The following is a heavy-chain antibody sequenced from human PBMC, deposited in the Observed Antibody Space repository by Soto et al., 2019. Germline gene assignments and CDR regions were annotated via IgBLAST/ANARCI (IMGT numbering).Heavy chain of an antibody. J-gene: IGHJ4*02. V-gene: IGHV4-31*03. CDR2: IYYSGST. CDR1: GGSISSGGYY. Sequence: QVQLQESGPGLVKPSQTLSLTCTVSGGSISSGGYYWSWIRQHPGKGLEWIGYIYYSGSTYYTPSLKSRVTISVATSKNQFSLKLSSVTAADTAVYYCARERGKAGELRDYWGQGTLVTVSS. CDR3: ARERGKAGELRDY. D-gene: IGHD1-26*01.